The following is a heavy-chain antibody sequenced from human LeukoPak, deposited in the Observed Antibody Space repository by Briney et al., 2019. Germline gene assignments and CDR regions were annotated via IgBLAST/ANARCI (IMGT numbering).Heavy chain of an antibody. CDR2: IYGGGST. CDR3: ARTRLWWYDY. CDR1: GFTVSSNR. J-gene: IGHJ4*02. D-gene: IGHD2-21*01. Sequence: GGSLRLSCAASGFTVSSNRMSWVRQAPGKGLEWVSVIYGGGSTDYADSVKGRFTISRDNSKNTLYLQMNSLRAEDTAVYYCARTRLWWYDYWGQGTLVTVSS. V-gene: IGHV3-53*01.